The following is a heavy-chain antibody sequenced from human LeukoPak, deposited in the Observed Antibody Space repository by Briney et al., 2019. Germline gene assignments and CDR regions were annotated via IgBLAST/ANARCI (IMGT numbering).Heavy chain of an antibody. CDR1: GGSISRGGDY. V-gene: IGHV4-31*03. J-gene: IGHJ4*02. CDR2: TYYGGNT. D-gene: IGHD3-22*01. CDR3: ARETKTYNYDSSGYFDY. Sequence: NPSQTLSLTCTVSGGSISRGGDYWTWIRQHPGKGPEWIGNTYYGGNTYYNPSLKSRGTISIDTSKNQFSLKLTSVTAADTAVYYCARETKTYNYDSSGYFDYWGQGTLVTVSS.